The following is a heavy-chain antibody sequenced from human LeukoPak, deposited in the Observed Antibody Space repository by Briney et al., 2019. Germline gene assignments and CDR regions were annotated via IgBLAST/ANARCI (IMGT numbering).Heavy chain of an antibody. Sequence: GGSLRLSCAASGFTFSTYWMHWVRQAPGKGLVWVSRINSDGSGTTYADSVKGRFTISRDNAKNTLYLQMNSLRAEDTAVYYCTRTEGAAARMYWGQGTPVTVSS. CDR3: TRTEGAAARMY. D-gene: IGHD6-13*01. V-gene: IGHV3-74*01. CDR1: GFTFSTYW. CDR2: INSDGSGT. J-gene: IGHJ4*02.